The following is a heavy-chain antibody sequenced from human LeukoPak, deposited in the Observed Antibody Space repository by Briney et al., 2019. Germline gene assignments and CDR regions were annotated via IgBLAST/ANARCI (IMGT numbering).Heavy chain of an antibody. CDR3: ARAPPGTMIVVSAFDI. J-gene: IGHJ3*02. D-gene: IGHD3-22*01. CDR1: GFTFSDYY. CDR2: ISSSGSTI. Sequence: LSCAXXGFTFSDYYXSWIRQAPGKGLXWVSYISSSGSTIYYADSVKGRFTISRDNAKNSLYLQMNSLRAEDTAVYYCARAPPGTMIVVSAFDIWGQGTMVTVSS. V-gene: IGHV3-11*04.